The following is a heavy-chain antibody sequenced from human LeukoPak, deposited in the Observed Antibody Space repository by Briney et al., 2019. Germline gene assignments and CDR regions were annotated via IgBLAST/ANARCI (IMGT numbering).Heavy chain of an antibody. D-gene: IGHD3-22*01. CDR1: GGSISSGSYY. CDR2: IYTSGST. V-gene: IGHV4-61*02. CDR3: AREAESYYYDSSGYYSEALYFDY. Sequence: SETLSLTCTVSGGSISSGSYYWSWIRQPAGKGLEWIGRIYTSGSTNYNPSLKSRVTISVDTSKNQFSLKLSSVTAADTAVYYCAREAESYYYDSSGYYSEALYFDYWGQGTLVTVSS. J-gene: IGHJ4*02.